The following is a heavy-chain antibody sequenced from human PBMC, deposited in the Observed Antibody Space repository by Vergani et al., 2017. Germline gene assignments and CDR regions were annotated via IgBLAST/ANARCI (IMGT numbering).Heavy chain of an antibody. V-gene: IGHV1-69*01. Sequence: QVQLVQSGAEVKKPGSSVKVSCKASGGTFSSYAISWVRQAPGQGLEWMGGTITIFGTANYAQKFQGRVTITADESTSTAYMALSSLRSEDTAVYYCAGGYSYGYYYYDYMDVGGKGTTVTVSS. D-gene: IGHD5-18*01. CDR2: TITIFGTA. CDR1: GGTFSSYA. CDR3: AGGYSYGYYYYDYMDV. J-gene: IGHJ6*03.